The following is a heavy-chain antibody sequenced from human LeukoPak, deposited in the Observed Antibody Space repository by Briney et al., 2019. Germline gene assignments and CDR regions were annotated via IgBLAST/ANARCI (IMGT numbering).Heavy chain of an antibody. Sequence: SVKVSCKDSGGTFSSYSINWVRQAPRQGLEWMGGIIPLFNTPNYAQKFQGRVTITADKSTSTAYMDLRSLRSDDTAVYYCARDLRYSSGWSASGMDVWGKGTTVTISS. J-gene: IGHJ6*03. CDR3: ARDLRYSSGWSASGMDV. D-gene: IGHD6-19*01. CDR2: IIPLFNTP. V-gene: IGHV1-69*06. CDR1: GGTFSSYS.